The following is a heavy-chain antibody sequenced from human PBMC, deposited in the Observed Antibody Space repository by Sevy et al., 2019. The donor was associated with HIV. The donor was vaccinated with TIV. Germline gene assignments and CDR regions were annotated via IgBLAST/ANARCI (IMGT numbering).Heavy chain of an antibody. D-gene: IGHD2-2*01. V-gene: IGHV3-33*06. CDR1: GFTLSSYG. J-gene: IGHJ6*03. Sequence: GGSLRLSCAASGFTLSSYGMHWVRQAPGKGLEWVAVIWYDGSNKYYANSVKGRFTISRDNSKNTLYLQMNSLRAEDTAVYYCAKDHCSSTSCLYYYYYMDVWGKGTTVTVSS. CDR3: AKDHCSSTSCLYYYYYMDV. CDR2: IWYDGSNK.